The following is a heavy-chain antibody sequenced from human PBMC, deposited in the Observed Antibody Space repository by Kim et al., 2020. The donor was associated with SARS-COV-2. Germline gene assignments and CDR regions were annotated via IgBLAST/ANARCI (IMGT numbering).Heavy chain of an antibody. V-gene: IGHV3-15*01. CDR1: GFTFSNAW. CDR2: IKSKANGGTT. J-gene: IGHJ4*02. D-gene: IGHD3-9*01. Sequence: GGYLRLSCAASGFTFSNAWMSWVRQAPGKGLEWVGRIKSKANGGTTEYPAPVKGRFTISRDDSKTTLYLHMSSLKTEDTAVYYCTADLLTGIYWGQGILVTVSS. CDR3: TADLLTGIY.